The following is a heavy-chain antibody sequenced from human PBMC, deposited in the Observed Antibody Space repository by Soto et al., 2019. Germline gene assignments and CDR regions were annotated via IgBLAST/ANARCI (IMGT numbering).Heavy chain of an antibody. V-gene: IGHV2-5*01. J-gene: IGHJ5*02. CDR3: AHTVAVVVAAPTRLFTS. CDR1: GFSLSTSGVG. CDR2: IYWNDDK. D-gene: IGHD2-15*01. Sequence: SGPTLVNPTQTLTLTCTFSGFSLSTSGVGVGWIRQPPGKALEWLALIYWNDDKRYSPSLKSRLAITKDTSKNQVVLTMTNMDPVDTATYDCAHTVAVVVAAPTRLFTSWGQGPLVTV.